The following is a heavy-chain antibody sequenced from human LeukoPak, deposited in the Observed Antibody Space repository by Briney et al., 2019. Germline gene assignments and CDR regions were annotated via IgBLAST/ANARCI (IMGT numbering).Heavy chain of an antibody. CDR3: ARDSKLGGTGFDY. V-gene: IGHV1-46*01. D-gene: IGHD6-19*01. Sequence: ASVKVSCKASGYTFTSYYMHWVRQAPGQGLEWMGIINPSGGSTSYAQKFQGRVTMTRDMSTSTVYMELSSLRSEDTAVYYRARDSKLGGTGFDYWGQGTLVTVSS. J-gene: IGHJ4*02. CDR1: GYTFTSYY. CDR2: INPSGGST.